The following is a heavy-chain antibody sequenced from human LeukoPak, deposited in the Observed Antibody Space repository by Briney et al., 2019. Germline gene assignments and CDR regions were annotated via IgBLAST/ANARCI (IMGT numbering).Heavy chain of an antibody. V-gene: IGHV3-74*01. J-gene: IGHJ4*02. D-gene: IGHD6-19*01. CDR1: GFTLSSQW. CDR2: IKTDGSST. CDR3: HPLAYISD. Sequence: GGSLRLSCAVSGFTLSSQWMHWVRQAPGKGLVWVSLIKTDGSSTNYADSVKGRFTVSKDEAKNTLYLQMSSLRAEDTAMYYCHPLAYISDWGQGTLVTVSS.